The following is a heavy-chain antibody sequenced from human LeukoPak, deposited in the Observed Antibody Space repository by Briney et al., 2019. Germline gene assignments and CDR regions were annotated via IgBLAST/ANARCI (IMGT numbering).Heavy chain of an antibody. CDR3: AKDHDGVGATGY. Sequence: PGGSLRLSCAASGFTFSDHYIDWVRQAPGKGLQWVGRSRNKANSYTTEYAASVKGRFIISRDDSESSLYLQMNSLTAEDTAVYYCAKDHDGVGATGYWGQGTLVTVSS. CDR1: GFTFSDHY. D-gene: IGHD1-26*01. CDR2: SRNKANSYTT. V-gene: IGHV3-72*01. J-gene: IGHJ4*02.